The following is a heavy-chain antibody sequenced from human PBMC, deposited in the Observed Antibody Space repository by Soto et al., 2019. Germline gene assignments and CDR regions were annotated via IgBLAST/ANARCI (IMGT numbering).Heavy chain of an antibody. CDR1: GFTFSSYS. CDR3: ARDRGTYDLRLNSDY. Sequence: EVQLVESGGGLVKPGGSLRLSCAASGFTFSSYSMNWVRQAPGKGLEWVSSISSSSSYIYYADSVKGRFTISRDNAKNSLYLQMNSLRAEDTAVYYCARDRGTYDLRLNSDYWGQGTLVTVSS. V-gene: IGHV3-21*01. D-gene: IGHD5-12*01. J-gene: IGHJ4*02. CDR2: ISSSSSYI.